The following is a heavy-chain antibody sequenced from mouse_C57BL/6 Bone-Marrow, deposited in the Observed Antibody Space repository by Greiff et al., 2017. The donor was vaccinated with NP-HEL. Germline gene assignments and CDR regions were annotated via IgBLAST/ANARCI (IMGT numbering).Heavy chain of an antibody. D-gene: IGHD1-1*01. Sequence: QVQLQQPGAELVMPGASVKLSCKASGYTLSSYWMHWGKQRPGQGLEWIGEIDPSDSYTNYNQKFKGKATLTVDKSASTAYMQLSNLTSEDSAVYYCARFGNGSSPYYFDYWGQGTTLTVSS. CDR3: ARFGNGSSPYYFDY. CDR1: GYTLSSYW. V-gene: IGHV1-69*01. J-gene: IGHJ2*01. CDR2: IDPSDSYT.